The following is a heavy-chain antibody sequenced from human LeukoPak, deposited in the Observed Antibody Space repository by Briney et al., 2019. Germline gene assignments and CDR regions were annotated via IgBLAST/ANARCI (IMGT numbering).Heavy chain of an antibody. D-gene: IGHD1-26*01. Sequence: GESLKISCEGSGYSFTSYRIGWVRPMPGEGLGWMGIIYPGDSDTRYSPSFQGQVTISADKSISTAYLQWSSLKASDTAMYYCATHNSGSSSDYWGQGNLDTVSS. CDR1: GYSFTSYR. CDR3: ATHNSGSSSDY. CDR2: IYPGDSDT. V-gene: IGHV5-51*01. J-gene: IGHJ4*02.